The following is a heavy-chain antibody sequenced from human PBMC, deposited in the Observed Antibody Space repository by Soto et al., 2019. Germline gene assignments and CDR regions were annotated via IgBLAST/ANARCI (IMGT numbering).Heavy chain of an antibody. J-gene: IGHJ4*02. D-gene: IGHD4-17*01. CDR3: ARAGTTVVTSPPHYFDY. V-gene: IGHV1-18*01. Sequence: QVQLVQSGAEEKKPGASVKVSCKASGYTFTSYGISWVRQAPGQGLESMRWISAYNGNTNYAQKLQGRVTMTTDTSTSTAYMELRSLRSDDTAVYYCARAGTTVVTSPPHYFDYWGQGTLVTVSS. CDR2: ISAYNGNT. CDR1: GYTFTSYG.